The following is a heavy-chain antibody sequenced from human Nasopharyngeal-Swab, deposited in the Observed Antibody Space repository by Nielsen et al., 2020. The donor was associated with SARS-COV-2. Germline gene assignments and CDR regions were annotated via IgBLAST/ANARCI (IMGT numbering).Heavy chain of an antibody. Sequence: SVKVSCKASGGTFSSYAISWVRQAPGQGLEWMGEIIPIFGTANYAQKFQGRVTITADESTSTAYMELSSLRSEDTAVYYCASGNYGSGYYYYYMDVWGKGTTVTVSS. J-gene: IGHJ6*03. CDR1: GGTFSSYA. D-gene: IGHD1-7*01. CDR3: ASGNYGSGYYYYYMDV. V-gene: IGHV1-69*13. CDR2: IIPIFGTA.